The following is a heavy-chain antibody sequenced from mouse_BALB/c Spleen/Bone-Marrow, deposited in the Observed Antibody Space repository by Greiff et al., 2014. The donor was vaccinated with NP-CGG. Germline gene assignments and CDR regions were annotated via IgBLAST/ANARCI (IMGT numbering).Heavy chain of an antibody. D-gene: IGHD2-2*01. Sequence: VQLKESGPELVKPGASVKMSCKASGYTFTSYVMHWVKQKPGQGLEWIGYINPYNDGTKYNEKFKGKATLTSDKSSSTAYMELSSLTSEDSAVYYCAGGYDVNFDYWGQGTTLTVSS. V-gene: IGHV1-14*01. CDR1: GYTFTSYV. J-gene: IGHJ2*01. CDR3: AGGYDVNFDY. CDR2: INPYNDGT.